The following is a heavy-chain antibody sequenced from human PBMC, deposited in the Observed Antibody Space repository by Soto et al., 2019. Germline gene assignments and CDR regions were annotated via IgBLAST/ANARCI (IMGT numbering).Heavy chain of an antibody. CDR1: GFLFNTYA. V-gene: IGHV3-30-3*01. Sequence: QVQLVDSGGGVVQPGRSLRLSCTTSGFLFNTYAMHWVRQAPGKGLEWVAVMSHDGSSTYYADAVKGRLTISRDNSKNTLYLQMNRLRTEYTAVYYCARPGSGYDVLTGHYFYYYHAMDVWGQGTTVTVSS. CDR2: MSHDGSST. CDR3: ARPGSGYDVLTGHYFYYYHAMDV. D-gene: IGHD3-9*01. J-gene: IGHJ6*02.